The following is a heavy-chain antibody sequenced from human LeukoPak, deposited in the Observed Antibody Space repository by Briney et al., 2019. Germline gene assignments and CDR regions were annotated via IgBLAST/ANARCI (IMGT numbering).Heavy chain of an antibody. CDR1: GFTFSSYS. J-gene: IGHJ4*02. CDR3: ARDLYRGSWGFDY. Sequence: GGSLRLSCAASGFTFSSYSMNWVRQAPGKGLEWVSVIYSGGSTYYAESVKGRFTISRDKSKNTLYLQMSSLRAEDTAVYYCARDLYRGSWGFDYWGQGTLVTVSS. CDR2: IYSGGST. V-gene: IGHV3-66*01. D-gene: IGHD3-10*01.